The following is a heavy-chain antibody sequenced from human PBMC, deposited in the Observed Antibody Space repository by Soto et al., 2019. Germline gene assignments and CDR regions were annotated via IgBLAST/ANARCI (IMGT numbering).Heavy chain of an antibody. CDR2: ISGSGGST. V-gene: IGHV3-23*01. D-gene: IGHD2-15*01. CDR3: AKDDKRGYCSGGSCYSDYYYYYGLDV. Sequence: VRLSCAASGFTFSSYAMSWVRQAPGKGLEWVSAISGSGGSTYYADSVKGRFTISRDNSKNTLYLQMNSLRAEDTAVYYCAKDDKRGYCSGGSCYSDYYYYYGLDVWAQGTTVTVSS. CDR1: GFTFSSYA. J-gene: IGHJ6*02.